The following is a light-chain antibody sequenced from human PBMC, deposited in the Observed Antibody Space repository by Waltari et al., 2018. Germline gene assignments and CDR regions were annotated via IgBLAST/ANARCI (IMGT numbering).Light chain of an antibody. J-gene: IGLJ2*01. CDR1: STYVSSYPY. V-gene: IGLV2-8*01. CDR3: ASRGASEV. CDR2: EVR. Sequence: HSALTLPPPAPRSSGPSSPFPCTGPSTYVSSYPYVTWYQQHPGNAPKLLVYEVRKRASGVPDRFSGAKSGNTAALTVSGRQAEDEADYYCASRGASEVFGGGTKLTVL.